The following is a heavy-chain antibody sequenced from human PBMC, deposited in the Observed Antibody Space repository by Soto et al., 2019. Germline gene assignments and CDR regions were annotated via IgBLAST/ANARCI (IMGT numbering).Heavy chain of an antibody. CDR2: ISAYNGNT. CDR3: ARAGDCSGGSCYSWVMDY. V-gene: IGHV1-18*01. D-gene: IGHD2-15*01. CDR1: GYTFTSYG. J-gene: IGHJ4*02. Sequence: QVQLVQSGAEVKKPGASVKVSCKSSGYTFTSYGNSWVRQAPGQGLEWMGWISAYNGNTNYAQKLQGRVTMTTDTSTSTAYMELRSLRSDDTAVYYCARAGDCSGGSCYSWVMDYWGQGTLVTVSS.